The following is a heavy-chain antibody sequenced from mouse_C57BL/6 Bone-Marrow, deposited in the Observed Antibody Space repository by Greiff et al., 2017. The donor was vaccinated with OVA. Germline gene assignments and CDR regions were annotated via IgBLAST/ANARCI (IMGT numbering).Heavy chain of an antibody. CDR2: IYPGSGNT. J-gene: IGHJ3*01. Sequence: QVQLKQSGAELVRPGASVKLSCKASGYTFTDYYINWVKQRPGQGLEWIARIYPGSGNTYYNEKFKGKATLTAEKSSSTAYMQLSSLTSEDSAVYFCARERNLAQPAWFAYWGQGTLVTVSA. CDR3: ARERNLAQPAWFAY. D-gene: IGHD1-3*01. CDR1: GYTFTDYY. V-gene: IGHV1-76*01.